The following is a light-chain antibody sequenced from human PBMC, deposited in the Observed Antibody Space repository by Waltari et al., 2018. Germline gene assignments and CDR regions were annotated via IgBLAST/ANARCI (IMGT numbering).Light chain of an antibody. Sequence: DIQMTQSPSSLSASVGDRVTITCRASQGLGTYLAWYQQKPGKAPKVVIYAATTLQSGVPSRFSGSGSGTEFTLTISSLQPEDVATYYCQKYRSAPPTFGGGTKVEIK. J-gene: IGKJ4*01. CDR1: QGLGTY. V-gene: IGKV1-27*01. CDR3: QKYRSAPPT. CDR2: AAT.